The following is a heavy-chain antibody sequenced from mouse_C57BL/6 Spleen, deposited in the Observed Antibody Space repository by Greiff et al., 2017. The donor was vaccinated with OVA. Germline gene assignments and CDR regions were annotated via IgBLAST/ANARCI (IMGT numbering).Heavy chain of an antibody. CDR1: GYTFTSYW. CDR2: IYPSDSDT. D-gene: IGHD2-12*01. V-gene: IGHV1-61*01. Sequence: QVQLLQPGAELVRPGSSVKLSCKASGYTFTSYWMDWVKQRPGQGLEWIGNIYPSDSDTPYNQKFKDKATLTADKSSSTAYMQLGSLTSEDSAVDYCARKRDDVGGYLDVWGTGTTVTVSS. CDR3: ARKRDDVGGYLDV. J-gene: IGHJ1*03.